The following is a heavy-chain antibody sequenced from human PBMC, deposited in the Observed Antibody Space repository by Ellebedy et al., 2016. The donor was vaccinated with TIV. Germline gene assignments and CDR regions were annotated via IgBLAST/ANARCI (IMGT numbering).Heavy chain of an antibody. CDR3: ARNNHGAYGGGDAFDI. CDR1: GFTFSTYW. V-gene: IGHV3-7*01. J-gene: IGHJ3*02. D-gene: IGHD4-17*01. Sequence: GGSLRLXXAASGFTFSTYWMSWVRQAPGKGLEWVATIKQDGSEKYFVDSVKGRFTISRDNAKNSLCLQMNSLRAEDTAVYYCARNNHGAYGGGDAFDIWGQGTMVTVSS. CDR2: IKQDGSEK.